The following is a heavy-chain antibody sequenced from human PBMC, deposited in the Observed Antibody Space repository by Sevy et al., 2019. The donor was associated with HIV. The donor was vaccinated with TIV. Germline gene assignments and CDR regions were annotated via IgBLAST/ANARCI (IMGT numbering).Heavy chain of an antibody. CDR1: GYTFTSYG. V-gene: IGHV1-18*01. Sequence: ASVKVSCKASGYTFTSYGISWVRQAPGQGLEWMGWISAYSGNTNYAQKLQGRVTMTTDTSTGTAYMELRSLRSDDTAVYYCARDTRYSYGGYYYYYGMDVWGQGTTVTVSS. D-gene: IGHD5-18*01. CDR2: ISAYSGNT. J-gene: IGHJ6*02. CDR3: ARDTRYSYGGYYYYYGMDV.